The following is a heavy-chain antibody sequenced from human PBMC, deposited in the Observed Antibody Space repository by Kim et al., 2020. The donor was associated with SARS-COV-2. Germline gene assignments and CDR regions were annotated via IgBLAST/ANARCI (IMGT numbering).Heavy chain of an antibody. Sequence: TSYADSVKGRFTISRDNSKNTLYLQMNSLRAEDTALYYCARGGTSYFYGMDGWGQGATVTVSS. J-gene: IGHJ6*02. CDR2: T. D-gene: IGHD1-26*01. V-gene: IGHV3-66*01. CDR3: ARGGTSYFYGMDG.